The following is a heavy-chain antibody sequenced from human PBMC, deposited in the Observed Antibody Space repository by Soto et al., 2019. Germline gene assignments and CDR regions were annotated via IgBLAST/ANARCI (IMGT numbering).Heavy chain of an antibody. CDR2: IYYSGNT. Sequence: PSETLSLTCTVSGGSISSGDYYWSWIRQPPGKGLEWIGYIYYSGNTYNNPSLKSRVTISVDTSKNQFSLKLSSVTAADTAVYYCARDAMELRATYNWFDPWGQGTLVTVSS. D-gene: IGHD1-7*01. CDR3: ARDAMELRATYNWFDP. CDR1: GGSISSGDYY. J-gene: IGHJ5*02. V-gene: IGHV4-30-4*01.